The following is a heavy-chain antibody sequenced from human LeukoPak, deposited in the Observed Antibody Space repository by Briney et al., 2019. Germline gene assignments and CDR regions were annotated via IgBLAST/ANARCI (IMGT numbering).Heavy chain of an antibody. CDR2: IIGSSRYI. CDR3: ARGYSGYDFRDGFDY. Sequence: PGGSLRLSCAAPGFTFCSYSMKWGRQAAGKGLEWVSSIIGSSRYIYYADSVKGGFTISRDNVKNSLYLQINSLRAEDTAVYYCARGYSGYDFRDGFDYWGQGTLVTVSS. J-gene: IGHJ4*02. V-gene: IGHV3-21*01. CDR1: GFTFCSYS. D-gene: IGHD5-12*01.